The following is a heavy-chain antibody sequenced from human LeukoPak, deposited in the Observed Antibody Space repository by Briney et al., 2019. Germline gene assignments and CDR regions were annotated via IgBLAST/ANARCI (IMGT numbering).Heavy chain of an antibody. CDR3: AATGR. V-gene: IGHV3-69-1*02. CDR1: GLALRNYH. J-gene: IGHJ4*02. Sequence: GRSLRLSCVGSGLALRNYHVTWVRQAPGKGLEWVADINETGDSHYADSVKGRFTISRENAKNSVYLQMSSLRADDTAVYYCAATGRWGQGTLVAVSS. CDR2: INETGDS.